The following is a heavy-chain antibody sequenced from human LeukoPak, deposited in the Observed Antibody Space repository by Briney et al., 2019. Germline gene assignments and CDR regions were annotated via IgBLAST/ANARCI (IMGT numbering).Heavy chain of an antibody. CDR2: IYTSGST. CDR3: ARGRIAAAVVFDP. V-gene: IGHV4-4*07. D-gene: IGHD6-13*01. CDR1: GGSISSYY. J-gene: IGHJ5*02. Sequence: SETLSLTCTVSGGSISSYYWSWIRQPPGKGLEWIGRIYTSGSTNYNPSLKSRVTISVDTSKNQFSLKLSSVTAADTAVYYCARGRIAAAVVFDPWGQGTLVTVSS.